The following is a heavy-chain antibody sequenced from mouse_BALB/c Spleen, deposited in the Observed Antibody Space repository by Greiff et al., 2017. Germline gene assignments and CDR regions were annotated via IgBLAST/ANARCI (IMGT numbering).Heavy chain of an antibody. V-gene: IGHV5-12-1*01. Sequence: EVQGVESGRGLVKPGGSLKLSCAASGFAFSSYDMSWVRQTPEKRLEWVAYISSGGGSTYYPDTVKGRFTISRDNAKNTLYLQMSSLKSEDTAMYCWARHYDDGSSYDDWGQGTTLTVAS. D-gene: IGHD1-1*01. CDR1: GFAFSSYD. CDR2: ISSGGGST. J-gene: IGHJ2*01. CDR3: ARHYDDGSSYDD.